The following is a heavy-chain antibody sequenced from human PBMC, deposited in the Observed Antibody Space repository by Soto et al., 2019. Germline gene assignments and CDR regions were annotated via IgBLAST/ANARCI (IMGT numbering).Heavy chain of an antibody. J-gene: IGHJ4*02. CDR2: IYQSGTT. CDR3: ARPYLQAPYCSGGSCYPYYYDSSGFLFGY. D-gene: IGHD2-15*01. Sequence: SETLSLTCTVSGGSISSGGYYWNWIRQYPGKGLEWIAYIYQSGTTYYNPSLKSRATISVDTSKNQFSLKLNSVTAADTAVYYCARPYLQAPYCSGGSCYPYYYDSSGFLFGYWGQGTLVTVS. V-gene: IGHV4-31*03. CDR1: GGSISSGGYY.